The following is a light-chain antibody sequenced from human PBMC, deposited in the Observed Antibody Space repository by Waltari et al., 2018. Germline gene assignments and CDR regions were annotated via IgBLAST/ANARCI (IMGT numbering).Light chain of an antibody. CDR2: GSS. V-gene: IGKV3-20*01. J-gene: IGKJ1*01. CDR1: QSVSSSY. Sequence: EIVLTQSPGTLSLSPGDRATLSCRASQSVSSSYLAWYQQKPGQAPRLLIYGSSSSATGIPDRFSGSGSGTDFTLTISRLEPEDSAVYCCQHYVNSLWTFGQGTKVEIK. CDR3: QHYVNSLWT.